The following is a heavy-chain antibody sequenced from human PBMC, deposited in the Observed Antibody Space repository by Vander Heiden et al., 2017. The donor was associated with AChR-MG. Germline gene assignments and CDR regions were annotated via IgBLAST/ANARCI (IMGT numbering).Heavy chain of an antibody. CDR3: ARDMSSGWYDAQYYYYYYGMDV. J-gene: IGHJ6*02. CDR2: ISSSSSYI. D-gene: IGHD6-19*01. V-gene: IGHV3-21*01. CDR1: GFTFSSYS. Sequence: EVQLVESGGGLVKPGGSLRLSCAASGFTFSSYSMNWVRQAPGKGLEWVSSISSSSSYIYYADSVKGRFTISRDNAKNSLYLQMNSLRAEDTAVYYCARDMSSGWYDAQYYYYYYGMDVWGQGTTVTVSS.